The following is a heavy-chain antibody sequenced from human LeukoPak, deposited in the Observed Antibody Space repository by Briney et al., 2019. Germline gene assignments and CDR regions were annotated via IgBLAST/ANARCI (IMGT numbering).Heavy chain of an antibody. CDR1: GFTFTSYR. V-gene: IGHV5-51*01. Sequence: GESLKISCKGFGFTFTSYRIGWVRQMPGKGLEWMGVIYPGDSDTRYSPSFQGQVTISVDKSINTAYLQWSSLKASDTGMYYCARSGRRSDYWGQGTLVTVSS. CDR2: IYPGDSDT. J-gene: IGHJ4*02. CDR3: ARSGRRSDY. D-gene: IGHD1-14*01.